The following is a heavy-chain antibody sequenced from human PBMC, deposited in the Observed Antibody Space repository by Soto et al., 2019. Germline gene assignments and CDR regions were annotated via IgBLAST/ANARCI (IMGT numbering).Heavy chain of an antibody. D-gene: IGHD5-18*01. V-gene: IGHV3-30*18. CDR3: AKDGYSYGHYYLDY. Sequence: QVQLVESGGGVVQPGRSLRLSCAASGFTFSTYGMHWVRQAPGKGLEWVAVISYDGSNKYYADSVKGRFTISRDNSKNTLYLQMNSLRGEDTALYYCAKDGYSYGHYYLDYWGQGTLVTVSS. CDR1: GFTFSTYG. J-gene: IGHJ4*02. CDR2: ISYDGSNK.